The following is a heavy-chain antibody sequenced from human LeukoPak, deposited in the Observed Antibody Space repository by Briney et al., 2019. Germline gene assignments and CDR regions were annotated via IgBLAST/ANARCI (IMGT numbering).Heavy chain of an antibody. V-gene: IGHV4-4*07. D-gene: IGHD6-13*01. CDR1: GGSISSYY. CDR3: ARVGVAGIAAS. J-gene: IGHJ5*02. Sequence: SETLSLTCTVSGGSISSYYWSWIRQPAGKGLEWIGRIYTSGSTNYNPSLKSRVTMSVDTSKNQFSLKLSSVTAGVTVVYYCARVGVAGIAASWGQGTLVTVSS. CDR2: IYTSGST.